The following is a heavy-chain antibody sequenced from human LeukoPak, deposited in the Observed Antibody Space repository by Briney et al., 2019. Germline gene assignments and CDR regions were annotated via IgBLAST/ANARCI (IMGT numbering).Heavy chain of an antibody. V-gene: IGHV4-39*07. D-gene: IGHD6-13*01. CDR2: IYYSGST. CDR1: GGSISSSSYY. Sequence: PSETLSLTCTVSGGSISSSSYYWGWIRQPPGKGLEWIGSIYYSGSTYYNPSLKSRVTISVDTSKNQFSLKLSSVTAADTAVYYCARNPPLEGAAGIFGGVDYWGQGTLVTVSS. J-gene: IGHJ4*02. CDR3: ARNPPLEGAAGIFGGVDY.